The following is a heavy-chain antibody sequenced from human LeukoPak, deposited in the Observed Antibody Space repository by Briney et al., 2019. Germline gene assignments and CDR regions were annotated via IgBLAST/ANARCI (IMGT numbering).Heavy chain of an antibody. Sequence: ASVKVSCKASGGTFSSYAVSWVRQAPGQGLEWMGRIIPILGIANYAQKFQGRVTITADKSTSTAYMELSSLRSEDTAVYYCARVSRENDYWGQGTLVTVSS. D-gene: IGHD3-10*01. CDR1: GGTFSSYA. J-gene: IGHJ4*02. CDR3: ARVSRENDY. V-gene: IGHV1-69*04. CDR2: IIPILGIA.